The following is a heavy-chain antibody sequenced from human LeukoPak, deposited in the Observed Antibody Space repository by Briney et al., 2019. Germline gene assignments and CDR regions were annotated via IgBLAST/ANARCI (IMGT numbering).Heavy chain of an antibody. D-gene: IGHD6-13*01. CDR3: AKDSSSSWRDFDY. J-gene: IGHJ4*02. CDR2: ISWNSGSI. V-gene: IGHV3-9*01. CDR1: GFTFSTYA. Sequence: GGSLRLSCAASGFTFSTYAMSWVRQAPGKGLEWVSGISWNSGSIGYADSVKGRFTISRDNAKNSLYLQMNSLRAEDTALYYCAKDSSSSWRDFDYWGQGTLVTVSS.